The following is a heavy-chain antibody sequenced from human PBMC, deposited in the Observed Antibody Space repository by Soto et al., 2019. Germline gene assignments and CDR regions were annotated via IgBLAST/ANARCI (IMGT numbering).Heavy chain of an antibody. CDR3: ARAARDYYMDV. D-gene: IGHD6-6*01. CDR2: IYYSGST. J-gene: IGHJ6*03. CDR1: GGSISSYY. Sequence: SETLCLTCTVSGGSISSYYWSWIRQPPGKGLEWIGYIYYSGSTNYTPSLKSRVTISVDTSKNQFSLKLSSVTAADTAVYYCARAARDYYMDVWGKGTTVTVSS. V-gene: IGHV4-59*08.